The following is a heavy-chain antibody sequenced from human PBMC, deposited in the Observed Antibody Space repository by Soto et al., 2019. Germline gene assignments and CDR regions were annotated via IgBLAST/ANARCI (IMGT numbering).Heavy chain of an antibody. CDR1: GFTFSSYS. Sequence: GGSLRLSCAASGFTFSSYSMNWVRQAPGKGLEWVSYISSSSSTIFYTDSVKGRFTVSRDNAKKSLYLQMNSLRAEDTVVYYCARVAFGGVIATPYYFQHWGQGTLVTVSS. D-gene: IGHD3-16*02. V-gene: IGHV3-48*01. J-gene: IGHJ1*01. CDR3: ARVAFGGVIATPYYFQH. CDR2: ISSSSSTI.